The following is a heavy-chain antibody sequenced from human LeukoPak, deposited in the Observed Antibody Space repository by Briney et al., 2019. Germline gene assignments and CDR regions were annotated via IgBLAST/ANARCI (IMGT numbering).Heavy chain of an antibody. CDR2: IYYSGST. Sequence: SETLSLTCTVSGGSISSSSYYWGWIRQPPGKGLEWIGSIYYSGSTYYNPSLKSRVTISVDTSKNQFSLKLSSVTAADTAVYYCARHLDWFDPWGQGTPVTVSS. J-gene: IGHJ5*02. CDR1: GGSISSSSYY. CDR3: ARHLDWFDP. V-gene: IGHV4-39*01.